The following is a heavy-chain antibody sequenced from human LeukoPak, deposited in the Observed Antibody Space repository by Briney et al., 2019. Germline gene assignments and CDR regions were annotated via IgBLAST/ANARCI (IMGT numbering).Heavy chain of an antibody. CDR3: ARAHDSSGYQAY. CDR1: GYTLTELS. J-gene: IGHJ4*02. D-gene: IGHD3-22*01. V-gene: IGHV1-24*01. Sequence: ASVKVSCKVSGYTLTELSMHWVRQAPGKGLEWMGGFDPEDGETIYAQKFQGRVTMTEDTSTDTAYMELSSLRSEDTAVYYCARAHDSSGYQAYWGQGTLVTVAS. CDR2: FDPEDGET.